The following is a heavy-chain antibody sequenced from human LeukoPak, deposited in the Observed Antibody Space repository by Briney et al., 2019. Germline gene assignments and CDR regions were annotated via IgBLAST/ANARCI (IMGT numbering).Heavy chain of an antibody. CDR2: IYHSGST. J-gene: IGHJ3*02. CDR3: ARDPSIVVVTAMPDAFDI. V-gene: IGHV4-38-2*02. CDR1: GYSISSGYY. D-gene: IGHD2-21*02. Sequence: SETLSLTCTVSGYSISSGYYWGWIRQPPGKGLEWIGSIYHSGSTYYNPSLKSRVTISVDTSKNQFSLKLSSVTAADTAVYYCARDPSIVVVTAMPDAFDIWGQGTMVTVSS.